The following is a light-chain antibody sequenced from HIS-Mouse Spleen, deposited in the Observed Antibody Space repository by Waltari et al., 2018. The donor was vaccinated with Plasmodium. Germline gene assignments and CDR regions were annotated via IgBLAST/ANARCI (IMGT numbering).Light chain of an antibody. CDR3: QSYDSSLSGSV. J-gene: IGLJ2*01. Sequence: QSVLTQPPSVSGAPGQRVTISCTGSSSNIGAGYDVHWYQQLPGTAPKRLVYGNSNRPSGVPDRVSGAKSGTSASLGITGLQAEDEAEYYCQSYDSSLSGSVFGGGTKLTVL. CDR1: SSNIGAGYD. CDR2: GNS. V-gene: IGLV1-40*01.